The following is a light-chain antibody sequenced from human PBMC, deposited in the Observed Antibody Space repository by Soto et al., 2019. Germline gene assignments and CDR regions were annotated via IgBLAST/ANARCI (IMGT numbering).Light chain of an antibody. CDR1: QSVSSY. CDR2: GAS. V-gene: IGKV3D-15*01. J-gene: IGKJ1*01. Sequence: EIVMTQSPATLSVSPGERATLFCRASQSVSSYSLAWYQKKPGQAPRLLIYGASSRAAGIPDRFSGSGSGTEFTLTISSLQPDDFATYYCQQYKGTFGQGTKVDIK. CDR3: QQYKGT.